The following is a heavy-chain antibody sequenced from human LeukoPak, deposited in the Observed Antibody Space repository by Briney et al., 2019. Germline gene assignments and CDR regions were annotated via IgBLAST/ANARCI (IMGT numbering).Heavy chain of an antibody. CDR3: ARDPFYYSSTSCYIDY. V-gene: IGHV3-21*01. CDR1: GFTFRTYS. D-gene: IGHD2-2*02. J-gene: IGHJ4*02. CDR2: ISSSSGYI. Sequence: GGSLRLSCGASGFTFRTYSMNWVRQAPGKGLEWVSSISSSSGYIYYADSVKGRFTISRDNAKNSLYLQMNSLRAEDTAVYYCARDPFYYSSTSCYIDYWGQGTLVTVSS.